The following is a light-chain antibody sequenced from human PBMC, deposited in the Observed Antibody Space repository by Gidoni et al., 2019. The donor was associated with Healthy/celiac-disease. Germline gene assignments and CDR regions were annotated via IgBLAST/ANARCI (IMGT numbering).Light chain of an antibody. J-gene: IGLJ2*01. V-gene: IGLV1-44*01. CDR2: SNN. CDR3: AAWDDSLNGPV. CDR1: SSNIGSNT. Sequence: QLFLLHPPSPPGTPGQRVTISCSGSSSNIGSNTVNWYQQLPGTAPKLLIYSNNQRPSGVPDRFSGSKSGTSASLAISGLQSEDEADYYCAAWDDSLNGPVFGGGTKLTVL.